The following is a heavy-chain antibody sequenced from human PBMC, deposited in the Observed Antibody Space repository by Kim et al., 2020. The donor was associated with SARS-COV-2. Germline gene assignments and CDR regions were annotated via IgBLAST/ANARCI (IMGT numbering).Heavy chain of an antibody. CDR1: GFTFSNAW. D-gene: IGHD3-10*01. CDR3: TTVIKTQFAHY. V-gene: IGHV3-15*01. Sequence: GGSLRLSCAASGFTFSNAWMSWVRQAPGRGLEWVGRIIREIDGGSKDYSAPGQDTFSISRADYKKTLQLQMVRLDIAAIDFYLYTTVIKTQFAHYWGQGT. CDR2: IIREIDGGSK. J-gene: IGHJ4*02.